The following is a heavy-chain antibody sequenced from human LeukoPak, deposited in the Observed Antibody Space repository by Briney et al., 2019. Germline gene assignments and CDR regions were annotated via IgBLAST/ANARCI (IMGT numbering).Heavy chain of an antibody. V-gene: IGHV4-39*01. J-gene: IGHJ5*02. CDR1: GSSISSNSYY. CDR3: ARQPGYFGDQNWFDP. Sequence: PSETLSLTCAVSGSSISSNSYYWGWIRQPPGKGLEWIGSIYYSGSTYYNPSLKSRVTISVDTSKNQFSLKLSSVTAADTAVYYCARQPGYFGDQNWFDPWGQGTLVTVSS. CDR2: IYYSGST. D-gene: IGHD3-9*01.